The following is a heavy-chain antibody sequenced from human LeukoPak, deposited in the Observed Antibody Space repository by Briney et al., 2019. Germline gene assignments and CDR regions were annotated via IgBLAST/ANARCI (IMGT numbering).Heavy chain of an antibody. D-gene: IGHD5-12*01. Sequence: PSETLSLTCTVPGGSINDYYWSWIRQPPGKGLEWIGYIYFSGSTNYNPSLKSRVTMSIDTSKRYFSLRLTSVAASDTAIYYCARTDVQVWLWGQGTLVTVSS. J-gene: IGHJ4*02. CDR3: ARTDVQVWL. CDR1: GGSINDYY. V-gene: IGHV4-59*01. CDR2: IYFSGST.